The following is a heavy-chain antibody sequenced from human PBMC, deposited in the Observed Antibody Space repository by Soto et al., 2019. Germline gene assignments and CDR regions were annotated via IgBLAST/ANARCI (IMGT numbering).Heavy chain of an antibody. V-gene: IGHV1-69*01. CDR2: IIPIFVTA. CDR1: GGTFSTYA. Sequence: QVQLVQSGAEVKKPGSSVKVSCKASGGTFSTYAISWVRQAPGQGLEWMGGIIPIFVTANYAQKFQGRVTITADESTSTAYMELSRLRSEDTTIYYCARGWGHDTTTHYYAYWGQGTLVTVSS. CDR3: ARGWGHDTTTHYYAY. J-gene: IGHJ4*02. D-gene: IGHD3-10*01.